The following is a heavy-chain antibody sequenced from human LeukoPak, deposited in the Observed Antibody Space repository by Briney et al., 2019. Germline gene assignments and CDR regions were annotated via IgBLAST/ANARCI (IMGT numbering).Heavy chain of an antibody. CDR1: GFTLSSYS. CDR2: FSSRSTYM. J-gene: IGHJ6*02. V-gene: IGHV3-48*02. Sequence: PGGSLRLSCAASGFTLSSYSMNWVRQAPGKGLEWVSYFSSRSTYMFSSDSVKGRFTVSRDNARNSLYLQMNSLIDEDTAVYYCARAKTVAALSYFYALDVWGQGTTITVSS. D-gene: IGHD6-19*01. CDR3: ARAKTVAALSYFYALDV.